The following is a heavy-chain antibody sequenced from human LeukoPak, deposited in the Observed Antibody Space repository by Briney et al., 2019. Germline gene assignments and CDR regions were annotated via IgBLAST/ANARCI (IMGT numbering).Heavy chain of an antibody. V-gene: IGHV1-69*05. CDR1: GGTFSSYA. D-gene: IGHD6-19*01. CDR2: IIPIFGTA. J-gene: IGHJ4*02. CDR3: AREVAVAGLDY. Sequence: ASVKVSCKASGGTFSSYAISWVRQAPGQGLEWMGGIIPIFGTANYAQKLQGRVTMTTDTSTSTAYIELRSLRSDDTAVYYCAREVAVAGLDYWGQGTLVTVSS.